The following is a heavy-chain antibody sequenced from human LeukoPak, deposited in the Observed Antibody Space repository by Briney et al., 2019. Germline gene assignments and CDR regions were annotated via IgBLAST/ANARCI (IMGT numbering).Heavy chain of an antibody. Sequence: ASVKVSCKASGYTFSSYAMNWVRQAPGQGLEWMGIINPSGDFRSYAQKFQGRVTVTRDMSTRTVYMELSDLEPEDTAVYYCARDYSGEWEQLTGWWFDPWGQGTLVTVSS. CDR2: INPSGDFR. CDR3: ARDYSGEWEQLTGWWFDP. V-gene: IGHV1-46*01. J-gene: IGHJ5*02. CDR1: GYTFSSYA. D-gene: IGHD1-26*01.